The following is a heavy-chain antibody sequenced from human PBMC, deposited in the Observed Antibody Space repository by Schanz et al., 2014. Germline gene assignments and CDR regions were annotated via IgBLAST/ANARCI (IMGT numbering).Heavy chain of an antibody. J-gene: IGHJ6*03. V-gene: IGHV3-21*01. CDR1: GFIFTSYS. Sequence: EVQLVESGGGLVKSGGSLRLSCATSGFIFTSYSMHWVRQAPGKGLEWVSSISSSSNYYYYADSVKGRFTISRDNTKNFLHLEMNNLRAEDTAVYFCARESGGQNDLDTEPHKYTYMDVWGKGTTVTVSS. D-gene: IGHD1-1*01. CDR2: ISSSSNYY. CDR3: ARESGGQNDLDTEPHKYTYMDV.